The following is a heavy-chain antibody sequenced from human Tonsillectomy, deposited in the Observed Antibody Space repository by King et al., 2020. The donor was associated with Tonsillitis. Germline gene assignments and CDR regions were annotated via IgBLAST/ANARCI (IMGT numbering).Heavy chain of an antibody. CDR2: IYYSGNT. J-gene: IGHJ4*02. CDR1: GGSISNRSYY. CDR3: ARLIPTSMTEYYFNY. V-gene: IGHV4-39*01. Sequence: LQLQESGPGLVKPSETLSLTCTVSGGSISNRSYYWGWLRQPPGKGLECIGSIYYSGNTYYNPSLKSRVTISVDTSKNQFSLKLSSVTAADTAVYYCARLIPTSMTEYYFNYWGQGTLVTVPS.